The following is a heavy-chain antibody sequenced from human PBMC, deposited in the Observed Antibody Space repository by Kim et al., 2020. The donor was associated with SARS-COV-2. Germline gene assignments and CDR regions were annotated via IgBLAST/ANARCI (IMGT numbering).Heavy chain of an antibody. CDR3: ARGRRLPTVTRGRGGCWFDP. V-gene: IGHV4-34*01. D-gene: IGHD4-17*01. CDR2: INHSGST. CDR1: GGSFSGYY. Sequence: SETLSLTCAVYGGSFSGYYWSWIRQPPGKGLEWIGEINHSGSTNYNPSLKSRVTISVDTSKNQFSLKLSSVTAADTAVYYCARGRRLPTVTRGRGGCWFDPWGQGTLVTVSS. J-gene: IGHJ5*02.